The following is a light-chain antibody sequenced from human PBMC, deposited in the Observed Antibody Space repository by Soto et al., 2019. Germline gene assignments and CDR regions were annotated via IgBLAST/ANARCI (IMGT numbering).Light chain of an antibody. V-gene: IGLV2-14*01. Sequence: QSALTQHASVSGSPGQSITISCTGSSSDVGAYHFVSWYQHHPGKAPKLILYEVTARPSGVSSRFSGSKSGNTASLTISGLQADDEANYYCSSYTSSNTPYVFGTGTKLTVL. J-gene: IGLJ1*01. CDR3: SSYTSSNTPYV. CDR1: SSDVGAYHF. CDR2: EVT.